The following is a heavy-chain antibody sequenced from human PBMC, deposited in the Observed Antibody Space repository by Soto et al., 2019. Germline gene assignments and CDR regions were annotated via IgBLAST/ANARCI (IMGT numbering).Heavy chain of an antibody. Sequence: HPGGSLRLSGAASGFSVSSNHINWVRQAPWKGLEWVSIIYSGGTTYYANSVKGRFIISRDNSKNTLYLQMNSLRAEDTAVYYCARIINRAPTNLGQGTLVTVCS. CDR2: IYSGGTT. CDR3: ARIINRAPTN. D-gene: IGHD3-10*01. CDR1: GFSVSSNH. V-gene: IGHV3-53*01. J-gene: IGHJ4*02.